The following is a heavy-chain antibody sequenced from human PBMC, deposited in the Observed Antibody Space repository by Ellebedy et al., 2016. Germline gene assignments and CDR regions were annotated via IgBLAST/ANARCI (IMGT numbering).Heavy chain of an antibody. V-gene: IGHV4-59*12. J-gene: IGHJ5*02. Sequence: SETLSLTXTVSGSAISRYYWSWIRQPPGKGLEWIGYIYYSGSTNYNPSLKSRVTISVDTSKNQFSLKLSSVTAADTAVYYCAREGGWFDPWGQGTLVTVSS. CDR3: AREGGWFDP. D-gene: IGHD3-16*01. CDR2: IYYSGST. CDR1: GSAISRYY.